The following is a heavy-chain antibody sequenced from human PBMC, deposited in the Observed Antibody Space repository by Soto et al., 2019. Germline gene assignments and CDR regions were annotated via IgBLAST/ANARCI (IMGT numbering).Heavy chain of an antibody. D-gene: IGHD2-15*01. V-gene: IGHV4-30-4*01. Sequence: QVQLQESGPGLVKPSQTLSLTCTVSGGSISSGNYYWSWIRQPPGKGLEWIGFISYSGSTYYSTSLKSRVTISVDTSKSQFSLILSFVTAADTAVYYCATMGTPATGLYFFDYWGQGSLVTVSS. CDR1: GGSISSGNYY. J-gene: IGHJ4*02. CDR2: ISYSGST. CDR3: ATMGTPATGLYFFDY.